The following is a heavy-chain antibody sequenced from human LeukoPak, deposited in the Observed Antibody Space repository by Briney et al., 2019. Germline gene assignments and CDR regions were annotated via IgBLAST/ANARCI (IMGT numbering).Heavy chain of an antibody. Sequence: EPGGSLRLSCAVSGFTFRTSWMTWVRQAPGRGLERVAIMNPDGSEKYYLESLKGRITISRDNAENSVHLQMNSLKAEDTAIYYCARDRAYSAFDCWGQGTLVTVSS. J-gene: IGHJ4*02. D-gene: IGHD1-26*01. CDR2: MNPDGSEK. CDR1: GFTFRTSW. CDR3: ARDRAYSAFDC. V-gene: IGHV3-7*03.